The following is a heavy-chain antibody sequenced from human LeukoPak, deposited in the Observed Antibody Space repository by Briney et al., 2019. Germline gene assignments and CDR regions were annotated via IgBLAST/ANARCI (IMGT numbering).Heavy chain of an antibody. J-gene: IGHJ5*02. CDR1: GFTFSSYA. CDR3: ARGSYYYDGENWFDP. Sequence: PGGSLRLSCAASGFTFSSYAMSWVRQAPAKGLEWISYISTSGSTMYYADSVKGRFTVSRDNAKNSLYLQMNSLRAEDTAVYYCARGSYYYDGENWFDPWGQGTLVTVSS. CDR2: ISTSGSTM. V-gene: IGHV3-48*04. D-gene: IGHD3-22*01.